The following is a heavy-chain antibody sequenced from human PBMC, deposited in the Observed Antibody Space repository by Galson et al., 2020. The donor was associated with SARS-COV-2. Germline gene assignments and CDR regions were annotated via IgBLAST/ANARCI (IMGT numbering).Heavy chain of an antibody. V-gene: IGHV3-21*01. CDR3: ARDEGIRGYNYGRLYYGMDV. J-gene: IGHJ6*02. CDR1: GFPFSTYS. Sequence: GESLKISCAASGFPFSTYSMNWVRLAPGKGLEWVSSISTSSSYTYYVDSVKGRFSISRDNPRNSLYPQMNSLRAEDMAVYYCARDEGIRGYNYGRLYYGMDVWGQGTTVTVSS. D-gene: IGHD5-18*01. CDR2: ISTSSSYT.